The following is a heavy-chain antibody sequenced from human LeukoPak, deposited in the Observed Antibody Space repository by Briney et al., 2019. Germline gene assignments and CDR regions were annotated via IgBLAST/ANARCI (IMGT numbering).Heavy chain of an antibody. CDR1: GYSISSGYY. D-gene: IGHD3-16*02. Sequence: SETLSLTCTVSGYSISSGYYWGWIRQPPGKGLEWIGSIYHSGSTYYNPSLKSRVTISVDTSKNQFSLKLSSVTAADTAVYYCARYRNTHGAFDIWGQGTMVTVSS. CDR2: IYHSGST. J-gene: IGHJ3*02. CDR3: ARYRNTHGAFDI. V-gene: IGHV4-38-2*02.